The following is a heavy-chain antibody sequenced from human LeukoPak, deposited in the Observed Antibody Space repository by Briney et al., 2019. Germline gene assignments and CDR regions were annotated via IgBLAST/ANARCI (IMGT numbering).Heavy chain of an antibody. Sequence: SETLSLTCTVSGGSISSYYWSWIRQPPGKGLEWIGYIYTSGSTNYNPSLKSRVTISVDTFKNQFSLKLTSVTAADTAVYYCARGSPRKSKSYFDYWGQGTLVTVSS. J-gene: IGHJ4*02. CDR1: GGSISSYY. CDR2: IYTSGST. V-gene: IGHV4-4*09. CDR3: ARGSPRKSKSYFDY.